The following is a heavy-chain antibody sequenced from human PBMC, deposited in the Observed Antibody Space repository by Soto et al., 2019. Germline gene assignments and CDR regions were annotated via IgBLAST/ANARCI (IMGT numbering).Heavy chain of an antibody. CDR2: ISYDGDNK. Sequence: GGSLRLSCAASGFTFSTYGMHWVRQAPGKGLEWVAVISYDGDNKYYAVSVKGRFTISRDNSKNTLYLQMNDLRTEDTAVYYCSKDEASYSSGWYPNFDYWGQGTLVTVSP. CDR3: SKDEASYSSGWYPNFDY. V-gene: IGHV3-30*18. CDR1: GFTFSTYG. J-gene: IGHJ4*02. D-gene: IGHD6-19*01.